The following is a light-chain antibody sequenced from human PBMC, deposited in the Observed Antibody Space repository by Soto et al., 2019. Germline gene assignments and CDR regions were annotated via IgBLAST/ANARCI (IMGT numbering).Light chain of an antibody. CDR2: AAS. J-gene: IGKJ4*01. V-gene: IGKV3-20*01. Sequence: EIVLTQSPGTLSLSPGERATLSCRASQSVRNNYLAWYQQKPGQAPRLLIYAASSRATGTPDRFSGSGSGTDFTLTISRLEPEDFAVYYCQQYGSSPLTFGGGTKVEIK. CDR1: QSVRNNY. CDR3: QQYGSSPLT.